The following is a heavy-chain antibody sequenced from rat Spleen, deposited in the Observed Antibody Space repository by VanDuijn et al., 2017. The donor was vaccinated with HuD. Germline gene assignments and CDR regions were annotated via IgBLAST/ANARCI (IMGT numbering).Heavy chain of an antibody. CDR3: TSSTMMAHY. J-gene: IGHJ2*01. CDR2: MWSDGDT. CDR1: GFSLTNYH. V-gene: IGHV2-32*01. Sequence: QVPLKESGPGLVQPSQTLSLTCTVPGFSLTNYHVHWVRQPPGKGLEWMGVMWSDGDTSYNSPLKSRLSIRRDTSKSQVFLKMNSLQTENTAIYFCTSSTMMAHYWGQGVMVTVSS. D-gene: IGHD1-12*02.